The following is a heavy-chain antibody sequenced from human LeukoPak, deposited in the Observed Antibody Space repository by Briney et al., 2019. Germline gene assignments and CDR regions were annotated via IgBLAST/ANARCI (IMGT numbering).Heavy chain of an antibody. V-gene: IGHV1-24*01. J-gene: IGHJ4*02. CDR1: GYTLTELS. CDR3: ATNSPFSYDFWSGYYVY. D-gene: IGHD3-3*01. Sequence: ASVKVSCKVSGYTLTELSMHWVRQAPGKGLEWMGGFDPEDGETIYAQKFQGRVTITEDTSTDTAYMELSSLRSEDTAVYYCATNSPFSYDFWSGYYVYWGQGTLVTVSS. CDR2: FDPEDGET.